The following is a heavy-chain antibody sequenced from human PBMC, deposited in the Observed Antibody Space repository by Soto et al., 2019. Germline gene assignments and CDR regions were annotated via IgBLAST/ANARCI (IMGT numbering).Heavy chain of an antibody. J-gene: IGHJ6*02. CDR2: ISSSSSYI. D-gene: IGHD2-2*01. V-gene: IGHV3-21*01. CDR1: GFTFSSYS. Sequence: GGSLRLSCAASGFTFSSYSMNWVRQAPGKGLEWVSSISSSSSYIYYADSVKGRFTISRDNAKNSLYLQMNSLRAEDTAVYYCARDRGREPPHKKAGVVPAANNYYYYGMDVWGQGTTVTVSS. CDR3: ARDRGREPPHKKAGVVPAANNYYYYGMDV.